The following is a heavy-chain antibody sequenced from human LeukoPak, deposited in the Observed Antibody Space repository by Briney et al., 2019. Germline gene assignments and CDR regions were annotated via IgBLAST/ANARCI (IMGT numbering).Heavy chain of an antibody. CDR1: GFTFSSYS. CDR3: AREGIAAAGYFDY. CDR2: ISSSSSYI. J-gene: IGHJ4*02. V-gene: IGHV3-21*01. Sequence: GGSLRLSCAASGFTFSSYSMHWVRQAPGKGLEWVSSISSSSSYIYYADSVKGRFTISRDNAKNSLYLQMNSLRAEDTAVYYCAREGIAAAGYFDYWGQGTLVTVSS. D-gene: IGHD6-13*01.